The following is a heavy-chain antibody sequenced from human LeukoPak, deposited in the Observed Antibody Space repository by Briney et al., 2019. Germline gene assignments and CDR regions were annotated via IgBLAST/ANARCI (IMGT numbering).Heavy chain of an antibody. V-gene: IGHV4-39*07. CDR2: IYHSGST. Sequence: SETLSLTCTVSAASISSSSYYWGWIRQPPGKGLEWIGSIYHSGSTYYNPSLKSRVTISVDTSKNQFSLKLSSVTAADTAVYYCASNGDYYDSSGLFDYWGQGTLVTVSS. CDR1: AASISSSSYY. CDR3: ASNGDYYDSSGLFDY. D-gene: IGHD3-22*01. J-gene: IGHJ4*02.